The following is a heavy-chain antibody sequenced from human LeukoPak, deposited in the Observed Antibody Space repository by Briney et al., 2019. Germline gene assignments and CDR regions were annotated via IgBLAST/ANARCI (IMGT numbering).Heavy chain of an antibody. Sequence: GGSLRLSCAASGFSFSSYSMNWVRQAPGKGLEWVSSISTSSSYIYYADSVKGRFTISRDNAKNSLYLQMNSLRAEDTAVYYCAREVENTSGWYSHFDYWGQGTLVTVPS. V-gene: IGHV3-21*01. CDR1: GFSFSSYS. D-gene: IGHD6-19*01. CDR2: ISTSSSYI. CDR3: AREVENTSGWYSHFDY. J-gene: IGHJ4*02.